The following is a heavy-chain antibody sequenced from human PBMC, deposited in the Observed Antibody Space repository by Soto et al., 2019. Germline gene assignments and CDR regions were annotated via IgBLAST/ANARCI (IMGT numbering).Heavy chain of an antibody. Sequence: GGSLRLSCAASGFTFSSYGMHWVRQAPGKGLEWVAVISYDGSNKYYADSVKGRFTISRDNSKNTLYLQMNSLRAGDTAVYYCVKGPDDIVVVPAAIPDLWYYYYMDVWGNGTTVTVSS. CDR1: GFTFSSYG. D-gene: IGHD2-2*01. CDR3: VKGPDDIVVVPAAIPDLWYYYYMDV. J-gene: IGHJ6*03. V-gene: IGHV3-30*18. CDR2: ISYDGSNK.